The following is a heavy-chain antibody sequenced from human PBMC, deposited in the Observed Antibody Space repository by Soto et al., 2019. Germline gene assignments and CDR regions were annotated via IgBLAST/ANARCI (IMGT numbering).Heavy chain of an antibody. CDR3: ARDRGGYSYGYLGWFDP. V-gene: IGHV1-69*01. J-gene: IGHJ5*02. CDR1: GGTFSSYA. D-gene: IGHD5-18*01. CDR2: IIPIFGTA. Sequence: QVQLVQSGAEVKKPGSSVKVSCKASGGTFSSYAISWVRQAPGQGLGWMGGIIPIFGTANYAQKFQGRVTITADESTSTAYMELSSLRSEDTAVYYCARDRGGYSYGYLGWFDPWGQGTLVTVSS.